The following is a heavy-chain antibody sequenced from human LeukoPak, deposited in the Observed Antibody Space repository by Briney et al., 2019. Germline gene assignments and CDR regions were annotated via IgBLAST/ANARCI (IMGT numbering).Heavy chain of an antibody. V-gene: IGHV3-30*19. CDR3: AREGFMGATTEFDY. J-gene: IGHJ4*02. Sequence: GGSLRLSCAASGFTFSSYGMHWVRQAPGKGLEWVAVISYDGSNKYYADSVKGRFTISRDNSKNTLYLQMNSLRAEDTAVYYCAREGFMGATTEFDYWGQGTLVTVSS. D-gene: IGHD1-26*01. CDR2: ISYDGSNK. CDR1: GFTFSSYG.